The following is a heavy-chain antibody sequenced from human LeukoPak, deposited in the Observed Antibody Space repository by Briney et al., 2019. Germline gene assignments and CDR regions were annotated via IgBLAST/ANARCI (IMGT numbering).Heavy chain of an antibody. Sequence: GASVKVSCKASGYTFTGYYMHWVRQAPGQGLEWMGRINPNSGGTNYAQKFQGRVTMTRDTSISTAYMELSRLSSDDTAVYYCARQMTTVTTSPLGYWGQGTLVTVSS. D-gene: IGHD4-17*01. V-gene: IGHV1-2*06. CDR2: INPNSGGT. CDR3: ARQMTTVTTSPLGY. CDR1: GYTFTGYY. J-gene: IGHJ4*02.